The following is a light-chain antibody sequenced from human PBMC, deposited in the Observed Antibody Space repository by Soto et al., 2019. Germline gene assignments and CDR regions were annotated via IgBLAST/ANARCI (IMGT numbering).Light chain of an antibody. V-gene: IGKV3-20*01. CDR3: QQYGRSPLT. J-gene: IGKJ4*01. CDR1: QSVSSSF. Sequence: EIVLTQSPGTLSLSPGERATLSCRASQSVSSSFLAWYQQKPGQAPRLLIYGASSRATGMPDRFSGSGSGTDFTLTISRLEPEDVAVYYCQQYGRSPLTFGGGTKVEIK. CDR2: GAS.